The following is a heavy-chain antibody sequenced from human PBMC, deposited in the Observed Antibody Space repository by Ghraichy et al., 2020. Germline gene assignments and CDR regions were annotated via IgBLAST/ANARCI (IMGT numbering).Heavy chain of an antibody. Sequence: ASVKVSCKASGYTFTTYGFSWVRQAPGQGLEWMGWISANSGNTNYAQKLQGRVTMTTDTSTSTAYMELRSLRSDDTAVYYCARDQGGKQWPVSLDNWGQGTLVTVSS. D-gene: IGHD6-19*01. CDR1: GYTFTTYG. CDR3: ARDQGGKQWPVSLDN. CDR2: ISANSGNT. J-gene: IGHJ4*02. V-gene: IGHV1-18*04.